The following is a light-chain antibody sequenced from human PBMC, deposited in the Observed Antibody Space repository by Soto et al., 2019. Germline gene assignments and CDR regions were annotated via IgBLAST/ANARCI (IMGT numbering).Light chain of an antibody. CDR1: QRISSW. J-gene: IGKJ2*01. V-gene: IGKV1-5*01. CDR2: DAS. Sequence: DIQMTQSPSTLSASVGDRVTITCRASQRISSWLAWYQQKPGKAPKLLIYDASSLESGVPSRFSVSGSGTEFTLTVSSLQPDDVATYDCQQYNSYSEYTFGQGTKLDIK. CDR3: QQYNSYSEYT.